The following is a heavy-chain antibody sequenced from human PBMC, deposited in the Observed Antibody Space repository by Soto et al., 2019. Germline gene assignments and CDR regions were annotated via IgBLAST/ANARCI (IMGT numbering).Heavy chain of an antibody. Sequence: QVQLVRSGAEVKKPGASVKVSCKASGYTFTSYDINWVRQATGQGLEWMGWMNPNSGNTGYAQKFQGRVTMTRNTSISPAYMELSSLRSEETAVYYCARGTIGYYDSSGYSEGNWFDPWGQGTLVTVSS. CDR1: GYTFTSYD. CDR3: ARGTIGYYDSSGYSEGNWFDP. J-gene: IGHJ5*02. CDR2: MNPNSGNT. V-gene: IGHV1-8*01. D-gene: IGHD3-22*01.